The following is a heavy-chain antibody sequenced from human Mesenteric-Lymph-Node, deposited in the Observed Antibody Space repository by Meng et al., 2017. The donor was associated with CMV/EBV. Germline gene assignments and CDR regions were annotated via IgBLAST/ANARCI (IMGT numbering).Heavy chain of an antibody. CDR2: ISGSGGSV. CDR1: GFTFSSYA. J-gene: IGHJ4*02. D-gene: IGHD6-6*01. Sequence: GESLKISCAASGFTFSSYAMHWVRQAPGKGLEWVSAISGSGGSVYYADSVKGRFTISRDSSKNTLFLHMNNLRPEDTAVYYCAKDPGYSFSSGGYWGQGTLVTVSS. V-gene: IGHV3-23*01. CDR3: AKDPGYSFSSGGY.